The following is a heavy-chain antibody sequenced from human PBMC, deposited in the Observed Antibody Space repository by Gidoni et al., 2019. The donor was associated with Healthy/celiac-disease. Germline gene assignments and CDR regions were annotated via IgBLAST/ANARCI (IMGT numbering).Heavy chain of an antibody. CDR3: ARDPAWAVAAHDY. CDR2: IKQDGSEK. J-gene: IGHJ4*02. V-gene: IGHV3-7*01. D-gene: IGHD6-19*01. Sequence: EVQLVESGGGLVQPGGSLRLSCAASGFTFSSYWMSWVRQAPGKGLEWVANIKQDGSEKYYVDSVKGRFTISRDNAKNSLYLQMNSLRAEDTAVYYCARDPAWAVAAHDYWGQGTLVTVSS. CDR1: GFTFSSYW.